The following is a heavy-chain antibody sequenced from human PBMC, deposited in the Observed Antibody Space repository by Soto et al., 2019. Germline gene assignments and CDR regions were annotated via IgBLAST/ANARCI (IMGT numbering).Heavy chain of an antibody. CDR3: AREGGQNYYDYYGLDV. CDR1: GGSFNSYY. J-gene: IGHJ6*02. Sequence: QVQLQQWGAGLLKPSETLSLTCAVYGGSFNSYYWNWFRQSPGKGLEWIGEISHAGSTNTNPSLKSRVTMSVDTSKNEFSLQLSSVTAADTAVYYCAREGGQNYYDYYGLDVWGQGTTVTVSS. V-gene: IGHV4-34*01. CDR2: ISHAGST.